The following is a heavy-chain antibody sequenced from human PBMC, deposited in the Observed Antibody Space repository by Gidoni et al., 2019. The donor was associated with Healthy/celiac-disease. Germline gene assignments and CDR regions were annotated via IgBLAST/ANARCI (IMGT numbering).Heavy chain of an antibody. CDR2: IKQDGSEK. CDR3: ARVGFDGSGSYYELYYYGMDV. V-gene: IGHV3-7*03. CDR1: GFPFSSYW. D-gene: IGHD3-10*01. Sequence: EVQLVESGGGLVQPGGSLRLSCAASGFPFSSYWMSWVRQAPGKGLGGVANIKQDGSEKYYGDSVKGRFTISRDNAKNSRYRQMNSLRAEDTAVYYCARVGFDGSGSYYELYYYGMDVWGQGTTVTVSS. J-gene: IGHJ6*02.